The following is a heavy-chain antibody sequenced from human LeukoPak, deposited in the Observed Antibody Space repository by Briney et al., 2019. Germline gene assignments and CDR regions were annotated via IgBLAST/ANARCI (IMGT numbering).Heavy chain of an antibody. CDR1: GGSINGHR. Sequence: PSETLSLTCTVSGGSINGHRWSWIRQPPGKELEGIGYIFSGATNYNPSLKSRVSISVDTPKNQFPLNLTSVTAADTAVYYCAGRHFAAAEEFDPWGQGTLVTVSS. CDR3: AGRHFAAAEEFDP. J-gene: IGHJ5*02. V-gene: IGHV4-59*08. D-gene: IGHD6-13*01. CDR2: IFSGAT.